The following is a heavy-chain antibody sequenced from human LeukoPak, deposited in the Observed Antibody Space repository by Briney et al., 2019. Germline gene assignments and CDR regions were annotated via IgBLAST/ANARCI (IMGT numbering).Heavy chain of an antibody. CDR1: GYTFTSYD. CDR2: MNPNSGNA. Sequence: GASVRVSCKASGYTFTSYDINWVRQATGQGLEWMGWMNPNSGNAGYAQKFQGRVTITRNTSISTAYMDLSSLRSEDTAVYYCARCRKLPDYWGQGTLVSVSS. J-gene: IGHJ4*02. V-gene: IGHV1-8*01. CDR3: ARCRKLPDY. D-gene: IGHD1-26*01.